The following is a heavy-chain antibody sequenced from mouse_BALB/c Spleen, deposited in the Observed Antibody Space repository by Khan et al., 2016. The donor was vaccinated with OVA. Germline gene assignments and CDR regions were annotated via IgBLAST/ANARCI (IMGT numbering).Heavy chain of an antibody. J-gene: IGHJ2*01. CDR2: INPTSGYT. CDR1: GYTFTSYW. Sequence: QVQLQQSGAELAKPGASVKMSCKASGYTFTSYWMHWIKQRPGQGLEWIGYINPTSGYTDYNQKFKDKATLTADKSSSTAYMQRSSLTSDDSAVYYCARDRIDYWGQGTTRTVSS. V-gene: IGHV1-7*01. CDR3: ARDRIDY.